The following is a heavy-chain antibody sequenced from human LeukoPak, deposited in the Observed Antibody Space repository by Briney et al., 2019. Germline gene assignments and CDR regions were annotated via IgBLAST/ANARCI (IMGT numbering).Heavy chain of an antibody. V-gene: IGHV4-39*07. CDR1: GGSISSHGYY. J-gene: IGHJ6*02. Sequence: SETLSLTCTVSGGSISSHGYYWGWIRQSPGKGLEWIGTIYYNGEIYYNPSLKSRVTISVDTSKNQFSLKLSSVTAADTAVYYCARGPWGGYYYYGMDVWGQGTTVTVSS. CDR2: IYYNGEI. D-gene: IGHD3-16*01. CDR3: ARGPWGGYYYYGMDV.